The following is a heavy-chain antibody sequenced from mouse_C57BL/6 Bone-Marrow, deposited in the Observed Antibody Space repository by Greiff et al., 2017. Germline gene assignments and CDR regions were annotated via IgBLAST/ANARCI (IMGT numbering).Heavy chain of an antibody. CDR1: GYTFTSYW. CDR2: IHPSDSDT. Sequence: QVQLQQPGAELVKPGASVKVSCKASGYTFTSYWMHWVKQRPGQGLEWIGRIHPSDSDTNYNQKFKGKATLTVDKSSSTAYMQLSSLTSEDSAVYYCAMQDYYGSSPYYFDYWRQGTTLTVSS. V-gene: IGHV1-74*01. CDR3: AMQDYYGSSPYYFDY. D-gene: IGHD1-1*01. J-gene: IGHJ2*01.